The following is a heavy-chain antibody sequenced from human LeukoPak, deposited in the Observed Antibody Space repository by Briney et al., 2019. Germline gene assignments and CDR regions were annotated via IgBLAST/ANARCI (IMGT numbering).Heavy chain of an antibody. Sequence: SETLSLTCAVYGGSFSGYYWSWIRQPPGKGLEWIGEINHSGSTNYNPSLKSRVTISVETSKNQFSPKLSSVTAADTAVYYCARDTYDSSGYYSHRGYYGMDVWGQGTTVTVSS. CDR2: INHSGST. D-gene: IGHD3-22*01. CDR1: GGSFSGYY. CDR3: ARDTYDSSGYYSHRGYYGMDV. V-gene: IGHV4-34*01. J-gene: IGHJ6*02.